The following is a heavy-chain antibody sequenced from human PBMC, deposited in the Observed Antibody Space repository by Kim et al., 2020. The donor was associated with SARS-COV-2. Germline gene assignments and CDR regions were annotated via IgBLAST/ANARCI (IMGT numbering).Heavy chain of an antibody. D-gene: IGHD6-19*01. V-gene: IGHV4-34*01. J-gene: IGHJ3*02. Sequence: SETLSLTCAVSGGSFSGFFWSWIRQTPGRGLEWIGEINRRGTTNYNPSLKSRVTMSVDTSKNQFSLNLNSLTAADTAVYFCASAVGGPIGAFDIWGQGAWVTVSS. CDR1: GGSFSGFF. CDR2: INRRGTT. CDR3: ASAVGGPIGAFDI.